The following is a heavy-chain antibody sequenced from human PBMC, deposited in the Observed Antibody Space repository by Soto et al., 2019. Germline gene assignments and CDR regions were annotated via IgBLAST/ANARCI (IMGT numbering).Heavy chain of an antibody. Sequence: PGGSLRLSCAASGFTFSSYSMNWVRQAPGKGLEWVSYISSSSSTIYYADPVKGRFTISRDNAKNLLYLQMNSLRAEDTAVYYCAREADILNWFDPWGQGT. CDR1: GFTFSSYS. D-gene: IGHD3-9*01. J-gene: IGHJ5*02. CDR2: ISSSSSTI. CDR3: AREADILNWFDP. V-gene: IGHV3-48*01.